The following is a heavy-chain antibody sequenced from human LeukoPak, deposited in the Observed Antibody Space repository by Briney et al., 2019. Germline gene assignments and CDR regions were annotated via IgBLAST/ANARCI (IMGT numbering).Heavy chain of an antibody. V-gene: IGHV4-31*03. J-gene: IGHJ4*02. CDR3: ASGTIFGVVISY. D-gene: IGHD3-3*01. Sequence: NPSETLSLTCTLSGGSISTSSYYWGWIRQHPGKGLEWIGYIYYSGSTYYNPSLKSRVTISVDTSKNQFSLKLSSVTAADTAVYYCASGTIFGVVISYWGQGTLVTVSS. CDR1: GGSISTSSYY. CDR2: IYYSGST.